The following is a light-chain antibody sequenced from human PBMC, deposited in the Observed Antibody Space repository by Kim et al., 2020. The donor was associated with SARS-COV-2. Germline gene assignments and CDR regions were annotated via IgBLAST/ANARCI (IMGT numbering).Light chain of an antibody. Sequence: QSVLTQPASVSGSPGQSITISCTGTSSDVGGYNYVSWHQQHPGKAPKVMIYDVSNRPSGVSNRFSGSKSGNTASLTISGLQAEDEADYYCISYASSGQEVFGGGTQLTVL. CDR2: DVS. V-gene: IGLV2-14*03. CDR1: SSDVGGYNY. J-gene: IGLJ3*02. CDR3: ISYASSGQEV.